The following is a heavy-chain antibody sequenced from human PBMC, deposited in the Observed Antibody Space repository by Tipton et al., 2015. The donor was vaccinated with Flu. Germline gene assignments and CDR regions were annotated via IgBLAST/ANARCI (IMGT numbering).Heavy chain of an antibody. CDR2: IHYSGSP. CDR1: GYSMRSDYF. D-gene: IGHD1-26*01. CDR3: ARDRWEYASGFDS. Sequence: TLSLTCTVSGYSMRSDYFWGWIRQPPGKGLEWIGNIHYSGSPHYNPSLKSRATISVDTSKNQFSLRLSSVTAADTAVYYCARDRWEYASGFDSWGQGALVTVSP. J-gene: IGHJ4*02. V-gene: IGHV4-38-2*02.